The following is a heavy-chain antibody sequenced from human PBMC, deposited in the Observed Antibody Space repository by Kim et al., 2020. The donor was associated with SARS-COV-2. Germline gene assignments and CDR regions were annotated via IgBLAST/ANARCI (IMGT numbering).Heavy chain of an antibody. CDR1: GFTFSDYA. V-gene: IGHV3-49*03. Sequence: GGSLRLSCAASGFTFSDYAMSWFRQAPGKGLEWVGVIRSNAYGGTTEYAASVKGSFTISRDDSKSIAYMQMNSLKTEDTDVYYCTRENWNPGNYYYYGM. CDR3: TRENWNPGNYYYYGM. CDR2: IRSNAYGGTT. J-gene: IGHJ6*01. D-gene: IGHD1-1*01.